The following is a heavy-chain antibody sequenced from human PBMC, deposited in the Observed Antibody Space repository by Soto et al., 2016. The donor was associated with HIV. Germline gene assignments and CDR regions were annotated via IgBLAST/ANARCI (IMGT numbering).Heavy chain of an antibody. CDR3: ARGTYYYGSGSPFHLDY. J-gene: IGHJ4*02. CDR2: INSDGSNT. CDR1: GFNFSSYW. V-gene: IGHV3-74*01. Sequence: EVQLVESGGGLVQPGGSLRLSCAASGFNFSSYWMHWVRQAPGKGLMWVSRINSDGSNTRYADSVKGRFTISRDNAKNTLYLQMNSLRAEDTAVYYCARGTYYYGSGSPFHLDYWGQGTLVTVSS. D-gene: IGHD3-10*01.